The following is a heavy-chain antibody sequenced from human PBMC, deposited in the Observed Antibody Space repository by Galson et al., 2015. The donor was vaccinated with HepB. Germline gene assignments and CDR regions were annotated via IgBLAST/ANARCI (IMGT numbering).Heavy chain of an antibody. D-gene: IGHD3-10*01. CDR2: TYYRSKWYN. J-gene: IGHJ4*02. CDR3: ARVDSYGLVFDY. Sequence: CASSGDSVSSHSAAWSWIRQSPSRGLEWLGRTYYRSKWYNDYAVSVKSRITINPDTSKNQFSLQLNSVTPEDTAVYYCARVDSYGLVFDYWGQGTLVTVSS. V-gene: IGHV6-1*01. CDR1: GDSVSSHSAA.